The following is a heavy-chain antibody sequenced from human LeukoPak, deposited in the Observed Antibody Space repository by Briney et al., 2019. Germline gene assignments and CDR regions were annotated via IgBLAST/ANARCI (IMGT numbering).Heavy chain of an antibody. V-gene: IGHV1-2*02. CDR2: INPNSGGT. Sequence: ASVKVSCKASGYTFTGYYMHWVRQAPGQGLEWMGWINPNSGGTNYAQKFQGRVTMTRDTSISTAYMELSRLRSDDTAVYYCARDNRVTMIVVVFYYFDYWGQGTLVTVSS. D-gene: IGHD3-22*01. J-gene: IGHJ4*02. CDR3: ARDNRVTMIVVVFYYFDY. CDR1: GYTFTGYY.